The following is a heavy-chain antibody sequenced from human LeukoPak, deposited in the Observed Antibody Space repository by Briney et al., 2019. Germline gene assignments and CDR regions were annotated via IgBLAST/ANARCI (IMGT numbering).Heavy chain of an antibody. CDR1: GGSFSGYY. Sequence: SETLSLTCAVYGGSFSGYYWSWIRQPPGKGLEWIGEINHSGSTNYNPSLKSRVTISVDTSKNQFSLKLSSVTAADTALYYCARRSTSGWYYFDYWGQGTLVTVSS. D-gene: IGHD6-19*01. CDR2: INHSGST. V-gene: IGHV4-34*01. J-gene: IGHJ4*02. CDR3: ARRSTSGWYYFDY.